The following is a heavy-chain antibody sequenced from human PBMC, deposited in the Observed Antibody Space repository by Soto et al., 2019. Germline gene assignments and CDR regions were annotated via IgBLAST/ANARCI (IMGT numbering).Heavy chain of an antibody. J-gene: IGHJ6*03. CDR2: IKQDGSEK. V-gene: IGHV3-7*01. CDR3: ARHGDYVSMDV. CDR1: GFTFSNYW. D-gene: IGHD4-17*01. Sequence: GGSLRLSCAASGFTFSNYWMSWVRQAPGRGLEWVANIKQDGSEKSYVDSVKGRFTISRDNAKNSLYLHMNGLRVEDTAVYYCARHGDYVSMDVWGKGTTVTVSS.